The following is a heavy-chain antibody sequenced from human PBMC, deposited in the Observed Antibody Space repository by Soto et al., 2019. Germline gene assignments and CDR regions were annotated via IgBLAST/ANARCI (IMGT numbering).Heavy chain of an antibody. D-gene: IGHD3-9*01. Sequence: PSETLSLTCAVSGGSISSSNWWSWVRQPPGKGLEWIGEIYHSGSTNYNPSLKSRVTISVDKSKNQFSLKLSSVTAADTAVYYCVRKNDWLLAIDYWGQGTLVTVSS. V-gene: IGHV4-4*02. CDR1: GGSISSSNW. CDR2: IYHSGST. CDR3: VRKNDWLLAIDY. J-gene: IGHJ4*02.